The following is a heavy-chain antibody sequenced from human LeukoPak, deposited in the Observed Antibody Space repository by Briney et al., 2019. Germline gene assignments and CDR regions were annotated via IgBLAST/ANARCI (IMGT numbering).Heavy chain of an antibody. CDR2: ISSSSYI. Sequence: GGSLRLSCAASGFTFSSYSMNWVRQAPGKGLEWVSSISSSSYIYYADSVKGRFTISRDNAKNSLYLQMNSLRAEDTAVYYCARGLGYCSGGSCLTFDYWGQGTLVTVSS. CDR3: ARGLGYCSGGSCLTFDY. D-gene: IGHD2-15*01. J-gene: IGHJ4*02. CDR1: GFTFSSYS. V-gene: IGHV3-21*01.